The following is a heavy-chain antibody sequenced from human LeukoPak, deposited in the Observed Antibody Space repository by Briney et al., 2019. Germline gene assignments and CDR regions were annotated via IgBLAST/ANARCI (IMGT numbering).Heavy chain of an antibody. D-gene: IGHD6-19*01. CDR2: IKQDGSEK. Sequence: PGGSLRLSCAASGFTFSNYWMSWVRQAPGKGLEWVANIKQDGSEKYYVDSVKGRFTISRDNAKNSLYLQMNSLRAEDTAVYYCARAPTIAVAGPVDYWGQGTLVTVSS. J-gene: IGHJ4*02. V-gene: IGHV3-7*01. CDR1: GFTFSNYW. CDR3: ARAPTIAVAGPVDY.